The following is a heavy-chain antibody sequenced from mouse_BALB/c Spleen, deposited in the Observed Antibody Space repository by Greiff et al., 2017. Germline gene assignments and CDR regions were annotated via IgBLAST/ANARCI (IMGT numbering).Heavy chain of an antibody. J-gene: IGHJ4*01. V-gene: IGHV5-6-4*01. CDR1: GFTFSSYT. CDR3: TREGATSNAMDY. D-gene: IGHD3-1*01. Sequence: EVQVVESGGGLVKPGGSLKLSCAASGFTFSSYTMSWVRQTPEKRLEWVATISSGGSYTYYPDSVKGRFTISRDNAKNTLYLQMSSLKSEDTAMYYCTREGATSNAMDYWGQGTSVTVSS. CDR2: ISSGGSYT.